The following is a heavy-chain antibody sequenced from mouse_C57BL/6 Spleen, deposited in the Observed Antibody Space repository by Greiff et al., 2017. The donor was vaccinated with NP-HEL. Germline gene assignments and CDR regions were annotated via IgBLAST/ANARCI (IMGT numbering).Heavy chain of an antibody. CDR3: VREGQLRLSYYFDY. J-gene: IGHJ2*01. CDR2: IRSKSSNYAT. CDR1: GFTFNTYA. D-gene: IGHD3-2*02. V-gene: IGHV10-3*01. Sequence: EVKLVESGGGLVQPKGSLKLSCAASGFTFNTYAMHWVRQAPGKGLEWVARIRSKSSNYATYYADSVKDRFTISRDDSQSMLYLQMNNLKTEDTAMYYCVREGQLRLSYYFDYWGQGTTLTVSS.